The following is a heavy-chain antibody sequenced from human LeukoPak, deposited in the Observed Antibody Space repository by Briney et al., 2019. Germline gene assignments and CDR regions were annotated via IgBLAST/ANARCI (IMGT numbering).Heavy chain of an antibody. D-gene: IGHD3-10*01. Sequence: GGSLRLSCAASGFTFSDYYMSWIRQAPGKGLEWVSYISSSGSTIYYADSVKGRFTISRDNAKNSLYLQMNSLRAEDTAVYYCARVRDYYGSGSYYRPIYYYYYMDVWGKGTTVTVSS. CDR2: ISSSGSTI. CDR1: GFTFSDYY. V-gene: IGHV3-11*04. CDR3: ARVRDYYGSGSYYRPIYYYYYMDV. J-gene: IGHJ6*03.